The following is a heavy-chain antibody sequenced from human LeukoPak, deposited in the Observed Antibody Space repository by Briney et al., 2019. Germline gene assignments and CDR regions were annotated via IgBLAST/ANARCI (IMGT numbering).Heavy chain of an antibody. CDR2: IYYSGST. CDR3: ARVITIFGVVIINYYMDV. V-gene: IGHV4-59*01. D-gene: IGHD3-3*01. Sequence: SETLSLTCTVSGGSISSYYWSWIRQPPGKGLEWIGYIYYSGSTNYNPSLKSRVTISVDTSKNQFSLKLSSVTAADTAVYYCARVITIFGVVIINYYMDVWGKGTTVTVSS. J-gene: IGHJ6*03. CDR1: GGSISSYY.